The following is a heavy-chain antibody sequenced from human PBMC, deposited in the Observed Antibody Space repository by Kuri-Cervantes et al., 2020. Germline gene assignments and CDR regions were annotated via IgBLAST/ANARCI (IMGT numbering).Heavy chain of an antibody. CDR3: ARSSGWSKYNWFDP. J-gene: IGHJ5*02. CDR2: IYPGDSDT. Sequence: KVSCKGSGYSFTTYWIGWVRQMPGKGLEWMGIIYPGDSDTRYSPAFQGQVTISADKSISTAYLQWSSLKASDTAMYYCARSSGWSKYNWFDPWGQGTPVTVSS. V-gene: IGHV5-51*01. CDR1: GYSFTTYW. D-gene: IGHD6-19*01.